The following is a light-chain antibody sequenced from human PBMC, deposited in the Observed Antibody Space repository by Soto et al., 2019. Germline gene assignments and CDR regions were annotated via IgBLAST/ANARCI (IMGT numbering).Light chain of an antibody. CDR3: QLYNHWPQYT. Sequence: EIVMTQSPATLSASPGETVTISCRASQSDRSNLAWYQQKPSQAPRLLIYDASTMATGITARCSGSGSGTEFTRTIKSLQSDYLAIEYCQLYNHWPQYTFGQGTKLEMK. CDR1: QSDRSN. V-gene: IGKV3-15*01. CDR2: DAS. J-gene: IGKJ2*01.